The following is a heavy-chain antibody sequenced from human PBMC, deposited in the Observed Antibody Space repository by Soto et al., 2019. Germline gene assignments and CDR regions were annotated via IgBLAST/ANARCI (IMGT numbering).Heavy chain of an antibody. CDR1: GGSISRYY. CDR2: IYYRGST. J-gene: IGHJ6*03. V-gene: IGHV4-59*01. Sequence: SETLSLTCTVSGGSISRYYWSWIRQPPGKGLEWIGYIYYRGSTNDNPSLKSRVTISVDTSKNQFSLKLSSVTAAATAVYYCARVRYYYMDVWGKGTMVTVSS. CDR3: ARVRYYYMDV.